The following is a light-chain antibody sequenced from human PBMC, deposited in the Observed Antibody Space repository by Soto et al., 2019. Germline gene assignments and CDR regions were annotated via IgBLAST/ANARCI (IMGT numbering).Light chain of an antibody. CDR1: SGHSSYA. CDR3: QTWGTGPVV. J-gene: IGLJ2*01. Sequence: QLVLTQSPSASASLGASVKLTCTLSSGHSSYAIAWHQQQPEKGPRYLMKLNSDGSHSKGDGIPDRFSGSSSGAVRYLTISSLQSEDEADYYCQTWGTGPVVFGGGTKLTVL. CDR2: LNSDGSH. V-gene: IGLV4-69*01.